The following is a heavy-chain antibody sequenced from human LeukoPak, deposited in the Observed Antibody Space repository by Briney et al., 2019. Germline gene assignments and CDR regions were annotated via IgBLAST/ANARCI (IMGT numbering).Heavy chain of an antibody. V-gene: IGHV3-7*01. J-gene: IGHJ4*02. CDR2: IMEDGGEK. D-gene: IGHD3-22*01. Sequence: GGCLSLSWAVSGFTLSSYAMRWVRQAPGKGLEWDANIMEDGGEKYYVDSVKGRFTISRDKAKRSLYLQMTSLRAEDTAVYYCARGRFNYDDSGYSSFYHWGQGTLVTVSS. CDR1: GFTLSSYA. CDR3: ARGRFNYDDSGYSSFYH.